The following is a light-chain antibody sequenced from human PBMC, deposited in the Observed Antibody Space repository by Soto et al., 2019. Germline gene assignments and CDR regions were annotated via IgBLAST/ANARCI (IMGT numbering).Light chain of an antibody. V-gene: IGKV1-9*01. J-gene: IGKJ5*01. CDR3: QQLNSYPQT. Sequence: IQLAQSPSSLSASVGDRVTITCQASRGISSYLAWYQQKPGKPPKLLVYCASTLQSGVPSRFSGSGSGPDFTLTISSLQPEDSATYFYQQLNSYPQTFGQGTRLEIK. CDR1: RGISSY. CDR2: CAS.